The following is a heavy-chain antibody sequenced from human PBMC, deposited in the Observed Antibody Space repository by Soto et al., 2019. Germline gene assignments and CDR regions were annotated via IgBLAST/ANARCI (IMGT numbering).Heavy chain of an antibody. V-gene: IGHV1-2*02. CDR3: ARVRTIFGVAHIYYYGMDV. J-gene: IGHJ6*02. Sequence: XSVKVSCKASVYTFTGYYMHWVRQAPGQGLEWMGWINPNSGGTNYAQKFQGRVTMTRDTSISTAYMELSRLRSDDTAVYYCARVRTIFGVAHIYYYGMDVWGQGTTVTGSS. CDR2: INPNSGGT. CDR1: VYTFTGYY. D-gene: IGHD3-3*01.